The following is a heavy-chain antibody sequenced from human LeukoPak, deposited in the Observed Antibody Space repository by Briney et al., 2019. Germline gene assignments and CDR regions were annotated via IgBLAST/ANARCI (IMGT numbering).Heavy chain of an antibody. CDR2: ISYDGSDE. CDR3: ARDFTPEWFDIH. Sequence: LPGRSLRLSCVASGLAFSSYSMHWVRQAPGKGLEWVGVISYDGSDEYYTDSVKGRFTISRDNSKNTVYLQMNSLRADDTAVYYCARDFTPEWFDIHWGQGTLVTVS. V-gene: IGHV3-30*04. J-gene: IGHJ4*02. D-gene: IGHD3-3*01. CDR1: GLAFSSYS.